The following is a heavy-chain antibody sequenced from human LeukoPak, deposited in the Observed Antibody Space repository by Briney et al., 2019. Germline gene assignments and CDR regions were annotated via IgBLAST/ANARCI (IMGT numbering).Heavy chain of an antibody. J-gene: IGHJ6*03. Sequence: SVKVSCKASGYTFTSYYMHWVRQAPGQGLEWMGGIIPIFGTANYAQKFQGRVTITTDESTSTAYMELSSLRSEDTAVYYCARSLLDYSHNWYYYYYMDVWGKGTTVTVSS. CDR2: IIPIFGTA. D-gene: IGHD2-21*01. V-gene: IGHV1-69*05. CDR3: ARSLLDYSHNWYYYYYMDV. CDR1: GYTFTSYY.